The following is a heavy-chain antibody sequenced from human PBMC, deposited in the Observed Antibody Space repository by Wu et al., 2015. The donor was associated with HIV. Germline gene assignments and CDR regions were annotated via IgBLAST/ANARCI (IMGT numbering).Heavy chain of an antibody. CDR2: SDPNSGGT. CDR3: ARDPQEGSSWFDP. J-gene: IGHJ5*02. Sequence: QVQLVQSGAEVKKPGASVKVSCKASGYTFTGYFIHWVRQAPGQGLEWMGWSDPNSGGTKYAQKFQGRVTMTRDTSISTAYMELRSLRSDDTAVYYCARDPQEGSSWFDPWGQGNPGHRLL. V-gene: IGHV1-2*02. CDR1: GYTFTGYF. D-gene: IGHD6-13*01.